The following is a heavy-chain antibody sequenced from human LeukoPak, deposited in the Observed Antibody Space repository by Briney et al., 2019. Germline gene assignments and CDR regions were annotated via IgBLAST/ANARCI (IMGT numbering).Heavy chain of an antibody. Sequence: EASVEVSCKASGYTFTSYDINWVRRATGQGLEWMGWMNPNSGNTGYAQKFQGRVTMTRNTSISTAYMELSSLRSEDTAVYYCARGGSSWTSYYWGQGTLVTVSS. D-gene: IGHD6-13*01. J-gene: IGHJ4*02. V-gene: IGHV1-8*01. CDR1: GYTFTSYD. CDR3: ARGGSSWTSYY. CDR2: MNPNSGNT.